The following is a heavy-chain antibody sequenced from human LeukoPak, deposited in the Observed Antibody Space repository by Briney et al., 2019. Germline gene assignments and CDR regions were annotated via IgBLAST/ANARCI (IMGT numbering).Heavy chain of an antibody. CDR1: GGSLSRSSHY. CDR3: ARQWAASYVDY. D-gene: IGHD3-10*01. CDR2: VYYRGST. V-gene: IGHV4-39*01. Sequence: SETLSLTCTVSGGSLSRSSHYWGWIRQPPGKGLEWIGAVYYRGSTYYKPSLKSRVNISGDTSKNQFFLKLSSVTAADTAVYYCARQWAASYVDYWGQGTLVTVSS. J-gene: IGHJ4*02.